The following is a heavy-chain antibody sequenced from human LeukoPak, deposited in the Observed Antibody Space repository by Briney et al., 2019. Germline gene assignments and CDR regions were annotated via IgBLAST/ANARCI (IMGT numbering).Heavy chain of an antibody. J-gene: IGHJ4*02. CDR3: AKEFNRGLPDY. D-gene: IGHD2-21*01. Sequence: GGSLRLSCAASGFTFSTYGMHWVRQAPGKELEWVAVISYDGSNEYYADSVKGRFTISRDNSKNTLYLQMSSLRAEDTAVYYCAKEFNRGLPDYWGQGTLVTVSS. CDR1: GFTFSTYG. V-gene: IGHV3-30*18. CDR2: ISYDGSNE.